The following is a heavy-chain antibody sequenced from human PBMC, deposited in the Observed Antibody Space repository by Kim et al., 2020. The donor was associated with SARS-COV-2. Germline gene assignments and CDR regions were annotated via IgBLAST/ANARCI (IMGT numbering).Heavy chain of an antibody. J-gene: IGHJ4*02. Sequence: YNPSLKSRVTISVDTSKNQFSLKLSSVTAADTAVYYCARQPPMYSSSFAYWGQGTLVTVSS. D-gene: IGHD6-6*01. V-gene: IGHV4-39*01. CDR3: ARQPPMYSSSFAY.